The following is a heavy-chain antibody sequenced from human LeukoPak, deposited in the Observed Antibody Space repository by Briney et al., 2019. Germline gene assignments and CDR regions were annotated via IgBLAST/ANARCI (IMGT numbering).Heavy chain of an antibody. CDR2: IYYSGST. D-gene: IGHD6-19*01. CDR3: ARGIAVAGPRGDYYYYGMDV. CDR1: GGSISSGGYY. J-gene: IGHJ6*04. V-gene: IGHV4-31*03. Sequence: ASETLSLTCTVSGGSISSGGYYWSWIRQHPGKGLEWIGYIYYSGSTYYNPSLKSRVTISVDTSKNQFPLKLSSVTAADTAVYYCARGIAVAGPRGDYYYYGMDVWGKGTTVTVSS.